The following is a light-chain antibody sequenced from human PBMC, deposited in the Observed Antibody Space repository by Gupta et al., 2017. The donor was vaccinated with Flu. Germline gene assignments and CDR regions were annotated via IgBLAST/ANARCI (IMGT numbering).Light chain of an antibody. CDR3: RSYNNRRTRGL. CDR1: SSDIRCYNY. V-gene: IGLV2-14*03. Sequence: QSALTQPASVSGSPGQSITLSCTGTSSDIRCYNYVSWYQQHPGTAPKLMRCAVSKRPSGVSNRFSGSKSGNTASLTIYGLQAEDEADYYCRSYNNRRTRGLFGGGTKLTVL. J-gene: IGLJ2*01. CDR2: AVS.